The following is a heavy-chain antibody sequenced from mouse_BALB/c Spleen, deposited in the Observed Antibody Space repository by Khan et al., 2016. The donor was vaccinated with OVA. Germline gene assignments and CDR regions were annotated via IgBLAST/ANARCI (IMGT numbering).Heavy chain of an antibody. Sequence: QVQLKESGPGLVAPSQSLSITCTISGFSLTSYGVHWVRQPPGKGLEWLVVIWSDGHTTYNSALKSRLSISKDNFTSQVFLKMNSIQTDDTAMYYCARHGYEGNYGPYFDVWGAGTTVTVSS. CDR1: GFSLTSYG. J-gene: IGHJ1*01. D-gene: IGHD2-1*01. CDR3: ARHGYEGNYGPYFDV. V-gene: IGHV2-6-1*01. CDR2: IWSDGHT.